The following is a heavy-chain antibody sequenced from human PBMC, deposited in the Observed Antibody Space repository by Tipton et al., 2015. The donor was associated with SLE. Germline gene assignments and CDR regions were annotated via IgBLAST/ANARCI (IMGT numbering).Heavy chain of an antibody. Sequence: TLSLTCAVYGGSFSVHYWSWSWIRQPPGKGLEWIGEINHTGSTNYNPSLKSRVTISVDTSMNQFSLKLSSVTAADTAVYYCAREGYSSSWYPFDAFDIWGQGTMVTVSS. CDR1: GGSFSVHY. V-gene: IGHV4-34*01. D-gene: IGHD6-13*01. CDR3: AREGYSSSWYPFDAFDI. CDR2: INHTGST. J-gene: IGHJ3*02.